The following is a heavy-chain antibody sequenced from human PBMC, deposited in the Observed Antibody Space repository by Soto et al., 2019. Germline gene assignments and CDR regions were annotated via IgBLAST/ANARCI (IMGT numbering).Heavy chain of an antibody. Sequence: EVQLLESGGGLVQPGGSLRLSCAASGFTFSSYAMSWVRQAPGKGLEWVSAISGSGGSTYYADSVKGRFTISRDNSKNTLYLQMNSLRAEDTAVYYCAKDDGGYSSGWDAFDIWGQGTMVTVSS. CDR2: ISGSGGST. D-gene: IGHD6-19*01. CDR3: AKDDGGYSSGWDAFDI. J-gene: IGHJ3*02. CDR1: GFTFSSYA. V-gene: IGHV3-23*01.